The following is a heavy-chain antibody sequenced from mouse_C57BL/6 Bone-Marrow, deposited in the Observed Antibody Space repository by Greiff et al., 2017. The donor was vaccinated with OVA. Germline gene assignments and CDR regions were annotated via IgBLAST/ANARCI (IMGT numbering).Heavy chain of an antibody. V-gene: IGHV5-4*01. J-gene: IGHJ3*01. CDR3: ARDRQLGPWFAY. Sequence: EVKLVESGGGLVKPGGSLKLSCAASGFTFSSYAMSWVRQTPEKRLEWVATISDGGSYTYYPDNVKGRFTISRDNAKNNLYLQMSHLKSEDTAMYYCARDRQLGPWFAYWGQGTLVTVSA. D-gene: IGHD4-1*02. CDR1: GFTFSSYA. CDR2: ISDGGSYT.